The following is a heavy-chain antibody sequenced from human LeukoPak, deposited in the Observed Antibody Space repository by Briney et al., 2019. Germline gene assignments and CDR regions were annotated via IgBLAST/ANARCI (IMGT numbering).Heavy chain of an antibody. D-gene: IGHD2-15*01. CDR3: ATVPTPPYYYYYMDV. CDR2: IYYSGST. V-gene: IGHV4-59*12. J-gene: IGHJ6*03. Sequence: SETLSLTCTVSGGSISSYFWSWIRQPPGKGLEWFGYIYYSGSTNYNPSLKSRVTISVDTSKNQFSLKLSSLIAADTAVYYCATVPTPPYYYYYMDVWGKGTTVTVSS. CDR1: GGSISSYF.